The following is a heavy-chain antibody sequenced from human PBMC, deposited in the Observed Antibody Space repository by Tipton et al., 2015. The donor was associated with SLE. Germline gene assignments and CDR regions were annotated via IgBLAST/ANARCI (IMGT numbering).Heavy chain of an antibody. CDR3: ARWPGQQLVWYYGMDV. J-gene: IGHJ6*02. CDR2: ISSSSSTI. D-gene: IGHD6-6*01. V-gene: IGHV3-48*01. Sequence: GSLRLSCAASGFTFSSYSMNWVRQAPGKGLEWVSYISSSSSTIYYADSVKGRFTISRDNAKNSLYLQMNSLRAEDTAVYYCARWPGQQLVWYYGMDVWGQGTTVTVSS. CDR1: GFTFSSYS.